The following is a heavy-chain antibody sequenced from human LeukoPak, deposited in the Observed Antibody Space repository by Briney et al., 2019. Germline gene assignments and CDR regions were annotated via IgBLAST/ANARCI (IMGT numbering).Heavy chain of an antibody. V-gene: IGHV3-7*03. J-gene: IGHJ4*02. CDR3: ARGFGRLSPPPIDY. CDR2: IKQDGSEK. CDR1: GFTFSSYW. D-gene: IGHD1-26*01. Sequence: GSLRLSCAASGFTFSSYWMSWVRQAPGKGLEWVANIKQDGSEKYYVDSVKGRFTISRDNAKNSLYLQMNSLRAEDTAVYYCARGFGRLSPPPIDYWGQGTLVTVSS.